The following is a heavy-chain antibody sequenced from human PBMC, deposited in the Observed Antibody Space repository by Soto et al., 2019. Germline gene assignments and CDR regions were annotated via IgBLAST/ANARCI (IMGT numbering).Heavy chain of an antibody. CDR1: GGSISSSSYY. D-gene: IGHD3-16*02. CDR3: ARKYVWGSYRYTLAKGGHFDY. V-gene: IGHV4-39*01. J-gene: IGHJ4*02. CDR2: IFYSGST. Sequence: TSETLSLTCTVSGGSISSSSYYWGWIRQPPGKGLEWIGSIFYSGSTYYNTSLKILVTISVDTSKNLFSLKLSSVTAADTAVYYCARKYVWGSYRYTLAKGGHFDYWGQGTLVTVSS.